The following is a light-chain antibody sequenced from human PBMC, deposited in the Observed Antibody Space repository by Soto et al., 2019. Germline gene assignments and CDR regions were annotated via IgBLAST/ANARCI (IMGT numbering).Light chain of an antibody. J-gene: IGLJ2*01. CDR1: SSDVGIYNY. CDR3: CSCAGSHTRV. CDR2: AVT. V-gene: IGLV2-11*01. Sequence: QSALTQPRSVSGSPGRSVAISCTGTSSDVGIYNYVSWYQQHPGKAPKVIISAVTVRPSGVPDRFSGSKSVNTASLSISGLHAECEAAAYCCSCAGSHTRVFCGGSK.